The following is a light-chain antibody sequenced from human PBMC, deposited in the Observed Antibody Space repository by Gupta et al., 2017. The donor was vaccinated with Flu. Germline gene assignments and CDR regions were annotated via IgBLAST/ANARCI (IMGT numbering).Light chain of an antibody. CDR3: LLYFGGARKWV. J-gene: IGLJ3*02. CDR2: STT. V-gene: IGLV7-43*01. CDR1: IGAVTSGYH. Sequence: VTLTCTSSIGAVTSGYHVNWFQQKPGQSPRPLIYSTTNKHSWTPARFSGSLLVGKAALTLSGVQSEDESEYYCLLYFGGARKWVFGGGTKVTVL.